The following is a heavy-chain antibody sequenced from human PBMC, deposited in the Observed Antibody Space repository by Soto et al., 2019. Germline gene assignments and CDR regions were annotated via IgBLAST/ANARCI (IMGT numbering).Heavy chain of an antibody. CDR1: GGSISSSNW. CDR3: ARFSYDEDYYYYGMDV. D-gene: IGHD5-12*01. CDR2: IYHSGST. J-gene: IGHJ6*02. V-gene: IGHV4-4*02. Sequence: SETLSLTCAVSGGSISSSNWWSWVRQPPGKGLEWIGEIYHSGSTNYNPSLKSRVTISVDKSKNQFSLKLSSVTAADTAVYYCARFSYDEDYYYYGMDVWGQGTTVTVSS.